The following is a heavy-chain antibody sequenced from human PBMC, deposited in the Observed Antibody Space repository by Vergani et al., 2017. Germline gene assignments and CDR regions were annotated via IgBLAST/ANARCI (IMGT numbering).Heavy chain of an antibody. Sequence: APGKGLEWVSAISSDGGSTYYADSVKGRFTISRDNSKNTLSLQMNSLTAEDTAIYYCAGPQGTSAYYYGGFDYWGQGILVTVSS. V-gene: IGHV3-23*01. J-gene: IGHJ4*02. D-gene: IGHD3-22*01. CDR2: ISSDGGST. CDR3: AGPQGTSAYYYGGFDY.